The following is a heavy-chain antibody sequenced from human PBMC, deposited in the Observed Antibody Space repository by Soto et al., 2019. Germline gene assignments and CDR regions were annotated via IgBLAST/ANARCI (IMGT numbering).Heavy chain of an antibody. CDR2: IYTSASI. J-gene: IGHJ6*02. CDR1: GADINTYS. V-gene: IGHV4-4*07. CDR3: ARDREAGYNFYYGMDV. D-gene: IGHD6-19*01. Sequence: TSETLSLTCSVSGADINTYSWTWIRQPAGKGLEWIGRIYTSASINYNPSLKGRVTLSVDTSTNQVSLRLASVTAADTAIYYCARDREAGYNFYYGMDVWGQGTTVTVSS.